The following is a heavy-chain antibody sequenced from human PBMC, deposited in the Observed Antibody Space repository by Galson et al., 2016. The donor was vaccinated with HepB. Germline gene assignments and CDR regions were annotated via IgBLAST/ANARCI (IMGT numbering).Heavy chain of an antibody. V-gene: IGHV4-59*12. J-gene: IGHJ4*02. D-gene: IGHD5-18*01. CDR2: IYSSVST. CDR3: ARGIPTRTQYSYGYRSSAYFDY. CDR1: GGSISGYY. Sequence: SETLSLTCTVPGGSISGYYWSWIRQPPGKGLEWIAYIYSSVSTNYNPSLKSRVTISIDAAKNQFSLKLSSVTAADTAAYYCARGIPTRTQYSYGYRSSAYFDYWGQGTLVTVSS.